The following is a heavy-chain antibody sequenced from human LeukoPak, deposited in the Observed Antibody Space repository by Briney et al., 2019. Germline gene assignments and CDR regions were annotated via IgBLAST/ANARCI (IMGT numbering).Heavy chain of an antibody. D-gene: IGHD6-19*01. CDR2: INWNGGST. CDR1: GFTFDDYT. J-gene: IGHJ4*02. CDR3: AKSISSGWYGNFDY. Sequence: RAGGSLRLSCAASGFTFDDYTMSWVRQAPGKGLEWVSGINWNGGSTGYVDSVKGRFTISRDNAKNSLYLQMNSLRLEDTALYYCAKSISSGWYGNFDYWGLGTLVTASS. V-gene: IGHV3-20*04.